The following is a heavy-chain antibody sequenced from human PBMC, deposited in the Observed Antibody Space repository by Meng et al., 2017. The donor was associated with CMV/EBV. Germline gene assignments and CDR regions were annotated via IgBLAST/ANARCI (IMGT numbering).Heavy chain of an antibody. CDR3: ARNQPSRGWSHEDY. Sequence: VRRGHDGPWVRKPGSRWKAHCQASGGTFSSMGFSWVRKAPGQGLGWMGGIIPFLGTATYAQKFQGRVTITADESQSTAYMELSSLRSEDTAVYYCARNQPSRGWSHEDYWGQGTLVTVSS. D-gene: IGHD2-15*01. J-gene: IGHJ4*02. CDR2: IIPFLGTA. V-gene: IGHV1-69*12. CDR1: GGTFSSMG.